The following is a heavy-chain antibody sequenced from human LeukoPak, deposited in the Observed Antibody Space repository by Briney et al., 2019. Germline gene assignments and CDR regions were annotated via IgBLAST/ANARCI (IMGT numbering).Heavy chain of an antibody. CDR1: GFTFRSYE. J-gene: IGHJ4*02. CDR2: ISSSGSTI. CDR3: AREGGTGRYFDY. V-gene: IGHV3-48*03. Sequence: GGSLRLSCAASGFTFRSYEMNWVRQAPGKGLEWVSYISSSGSTIYYADSVKGRFTISRDNAKISLYLQMNSLRAEDTAVYYCAREGGTGRYFDYWGQGTLVTVSS. D-gene: IGHD2-15*01.